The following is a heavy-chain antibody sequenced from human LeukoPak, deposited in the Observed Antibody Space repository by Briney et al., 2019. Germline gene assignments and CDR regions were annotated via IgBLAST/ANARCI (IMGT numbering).Heavy chain of an antibody. J-gene: IGHJ3*02. CDR2: ISSSSSYI. CDR1: GFTFSSYS. V-gene: IGHV3-21*01. D-gene: IGHD3-9*01. CDR3: ARFYYDILTGDGTDAFDI. Sequence: PGGSLRLSCAVSGFTFSSYSMNWVRQAPGKGLEWVSSISSSSSYIYYADSVKGRFTITRDNAKNSLYLQMNSLRAEDTAVYYCARFYYDILTGDGTDAFDIWGQGTMVTVSS.